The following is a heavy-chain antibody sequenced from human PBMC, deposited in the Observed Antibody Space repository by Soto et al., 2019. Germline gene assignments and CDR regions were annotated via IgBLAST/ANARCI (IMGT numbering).Heavy chain of an antibody. J-gene: IGHJ6*02. V-gene: IGHV6-1*01. CDR3: ARSRENPRDGMDV. Sequence: QVQLLQSGPGLVKPSQTLSLTCAISGDSVSAYRSAWNWIRQSPSRGLEWLGRTYYRSKWLTDYAVSVKSRLNISPDTTRNQFSLQLNSVNPEDTAVYYCARSRENPRDGMDVWGPGTTVTVSS. D-gene: IGHD1-26*01. CDR1: GDSVSAYRSA. CDR2: TYYRSKWLT.